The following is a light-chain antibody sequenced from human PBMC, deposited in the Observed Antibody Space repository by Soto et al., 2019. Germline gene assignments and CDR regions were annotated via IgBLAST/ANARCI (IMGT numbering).Light chain of an antibody. J-gene: IGKJ4*01. CDR1: QTLFFSSSNKNY. Sequence: DIVMTQSPDSLAVSLGEKATINCKSSQTLFFSSSNKNYLAWYQHKAGQPPKLLIYWASTRESGVPDRFSGSGSGTDFTLTITSLQAEDVAVYFCQQYYATPLTFGGGTKVQIK. CDR2: WAS. V-gene: IGKV4-1*01. CDR3: QQYYATPLT.